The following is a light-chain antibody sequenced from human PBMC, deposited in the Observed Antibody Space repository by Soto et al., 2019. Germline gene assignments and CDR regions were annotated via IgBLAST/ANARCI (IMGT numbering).Light chain of an antibody. CDR2: STS. J-gene: IGKJ2*01. CDR3: QQYHYWPYT. V-gene: IGKV3-15*01. Sequence: VLTQSPATLSVSPGERVTLSCRASQSVSNLLAWYQQKPGQAPRLLIYSTSTRATGIPARFSGSGSGTEFTLTISSLQSEDIAIYYCQQYHYWPYTFGQGTNLEIK. CDR1: QSVSNL.